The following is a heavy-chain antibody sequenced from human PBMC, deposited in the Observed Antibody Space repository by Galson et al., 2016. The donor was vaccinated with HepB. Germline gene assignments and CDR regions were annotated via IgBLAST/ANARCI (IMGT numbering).Heavy chain of an antibody. CDR3: ATAANFPVGWFDP. V-gene: IGHV1-69*13. Sequence: SSVKVSCKASGGIFSNYAFNWVRQAPGHGLEWMGGIIPLFRTATYAQKFQDRVTITADESTSTAYMELSRLTSADTAIYYCATAANFPVGWFDPWGQGTLVTVS. CDR2: IIPLFRTA. D-gene: IGHD3-16*01. CDR1: GGIFSNYA. J-gene: IGHJ5*02.